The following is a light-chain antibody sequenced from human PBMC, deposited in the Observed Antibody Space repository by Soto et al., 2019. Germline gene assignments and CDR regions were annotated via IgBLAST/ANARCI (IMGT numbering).Light chain of an antibody. V-gene: IGLV2-14*01. J-gene: IGLJ3*02. CDR1: SSDIGDYNY. Sequence: QSALTQPASVSGSPGQSITISCTGTSSDIGDYNYVSWYQQYPGKVPKLVIYDVSHRPSGVSNRFSGYKSSNTASLTISGLQAEYEADDYCSSSTSTTSLVVFGGGTKLTVL. CDR3: SSSTSTTSLVV. CDR2: DVS.